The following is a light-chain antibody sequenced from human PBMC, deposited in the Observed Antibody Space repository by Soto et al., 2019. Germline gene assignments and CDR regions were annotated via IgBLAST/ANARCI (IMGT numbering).Light chain of an antibody. CDR1: QGISNH. Sequence: DIQMTQSPSSLSASVGDRVTITCRASQGISNHLAWFQQKPGKAPKSLIYAAASLQSGVPSKFSGSGSGTDFTLTISRLQPEDFATYYCQQYKSYPMTFGQGNKVEI. CDR3: QQYKSYPMT. V-gene: IGKV1-16*02. CDR2: AAA. J-gene: IGKJ1*01.